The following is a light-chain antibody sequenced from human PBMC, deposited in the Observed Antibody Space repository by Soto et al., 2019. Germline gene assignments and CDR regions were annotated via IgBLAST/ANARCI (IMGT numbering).Light chain of an antibody. V-gene: IGLV2-14*01. J-gene: IGLJ1*01. CDR3: SSYTTTRTYV. CDR2: EVT. CDR1: SSDVGGYDY. Sequence: QSALTQPASVSGSPGQSITISCTGTSSDVGGYDYVSWYQQHPDKAPKFMIYEVTNRPSGVSHRFSGSKSGNTASLTISGLQAADEADYYCSSYTTTRTYVFGTGTKVTVL.